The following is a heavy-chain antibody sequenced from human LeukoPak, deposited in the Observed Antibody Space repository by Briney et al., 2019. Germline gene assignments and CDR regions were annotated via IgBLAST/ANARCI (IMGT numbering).Heavy chain of an antibody. CDR3: ARTPDTAMEFNWFDP. Sequence: ASVKVSCKASGYTFTSYGISWVRQAPGQGLEWMGWISVYNGHTNYAQKLQDRVTMTTETSTSTAYMELSSLRSEDTAVYYCARTPDTAMEFNWFDPWGQGTLVTVSS. D-gene: IGHD5-18*01. J-gene: IGHJ5*02. CDR1: GYTFTSYG. V-gene: IGHV1-18*01. CDR2: ISVYNGHT.